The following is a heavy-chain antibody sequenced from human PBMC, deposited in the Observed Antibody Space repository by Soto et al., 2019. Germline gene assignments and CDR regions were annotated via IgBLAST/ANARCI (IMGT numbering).Heavy chain of an antibody. V-gene: IGHV1-3*01. J-gene: IGHJ3*02. CDR3: ARMGVMTYDAFDI. Sequence: ASVTVSCKASGYTFTSYAMHWVRQAPGQRLEWMGWINAGNGNTKYSQKLQGRVTITRDTSASTAYMELSSLRSEDTAVYYCARMGVMTYDAFDIWGQGTMVTVSS. CDR2: INAGNGNT. D-gene: IGHD2-21*02. CDR1: GYTFTSYA.